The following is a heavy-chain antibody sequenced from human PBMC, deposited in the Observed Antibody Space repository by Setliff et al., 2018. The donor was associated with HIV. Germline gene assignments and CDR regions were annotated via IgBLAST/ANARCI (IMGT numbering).Heavy chain of an antibody. V-gene: IGHV4-61*02. CDR2: VNSRGYT. J-gene: IGHJ5*02. CDR1: GDSISSGIYY. Sequence: PSETLSLTCTGSGDSISSGIYYWSWIRQPAGKGLEWIGRVNSRGYTEYNPSFKSRVTISVDTSKNQFSLKVSSVNAPDTAVYFCAREDGEYTSSPRWFDPWGQGTQVTAPQ. CDR3: AREDGEYTSSPRWFDP. D-gene: IGHD6-13*01.